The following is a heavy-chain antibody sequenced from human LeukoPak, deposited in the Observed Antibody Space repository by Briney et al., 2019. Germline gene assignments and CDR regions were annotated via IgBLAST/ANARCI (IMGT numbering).Heavy chain of an antibody. Sequence: PGGSLRLSCAASGFTFSSYGMSWVRQAPGKGLEWVSAISGSGGSPYYADSVKGRFTVSRDSSKNMLYLQMNSLRAEDTAVYFCAKDVSAAAGQDAFDIWGQGTLVTVSS. CDR2: ISGSGGSP. CDR1: GFTFSSYG. CDR3: AKDVSAAAGQDAFDI. J-gene: IGHJ3*02. D-gene: IGHD6-13*01. V-gene: IGHV3-23*01.